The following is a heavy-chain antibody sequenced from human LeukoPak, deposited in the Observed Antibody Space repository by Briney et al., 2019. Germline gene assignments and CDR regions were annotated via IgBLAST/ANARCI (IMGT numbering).Heavy chain of an antibody. CDR2: INHSGST. Sequence: SETLSLTCTVSGGSISSSSYYWGWIRQPPGKGLEWIGEINHSGSTNYNPSLKSRVTISVDTSKNQFSLKLSSVTAADTAVYYCARHKSNRRWLLNWFDPWGQGTLVTVSS. V-gene: IGHV4-39*01. CDR1: GGSISSSSYY. D-gene: IGHD5-24*01. CDR3: ARHKSNRRWLLNWFDP. J-gene: IGHJ5*02.